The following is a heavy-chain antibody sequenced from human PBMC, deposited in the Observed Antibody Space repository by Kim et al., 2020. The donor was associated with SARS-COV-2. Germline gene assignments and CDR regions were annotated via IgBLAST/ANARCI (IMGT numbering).Heavy chain of an antibody. CDR3: AREVWEYFYDSSGYPSHYFDY. CDR2: IYYSGST. D-gene: IGHD3-22*01. J-gene: IGHJ4*02. V-gene: IGHV4-59*01. CDR1: GGSISSYY. Sequence: SETLSLTCTVSGGSISSYYWSWIRQPPGKGLEWIGYIYYSGSTNYNPSLKSRVTISVDTSKNQFSLKLSSVTAADTAVYYCAREVWEYFYDSSGYPSHYFDYWGQGTLVTVSS.